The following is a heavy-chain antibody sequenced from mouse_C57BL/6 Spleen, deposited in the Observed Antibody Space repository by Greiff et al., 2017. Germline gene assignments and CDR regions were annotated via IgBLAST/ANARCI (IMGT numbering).Heavy chain of an antibody. V-gene: IGHV2-3*01. CDR3: AKPGTEIAY. Sequence: VQLQESGPGLVAPSQCLSITCTVSGFSLTSYGVSWVRQPPGKGLEWLGVISGDGGTNYHSALISRLSISKDNYKSQVNLKRTSLQTDDRATYSGAKPGTEIAYWGQGTLVTVSA. D-gene: IGHD4-1*01. J-gene: IGHJ3*01. CDR1: GFSLTSYG. CDR2: ISGDGGT.